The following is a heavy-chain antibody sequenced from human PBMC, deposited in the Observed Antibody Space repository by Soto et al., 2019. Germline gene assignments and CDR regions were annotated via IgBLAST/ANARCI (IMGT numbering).Heavy chain of an antibody. CDR1: GFTFSSYW. D-gene: IGHD1-20*01. Sequence: EVQLVESGGGLVQPGGSVRLSCAASGFTFSSYWMHWVRQAPGKGLMWVSRIHNDGSTTRYADSVKGRFTISRDNAKNTLYLQMSSRRVEDTAVYYCARDNWTSYWGQGTLVTVSS. CDR3: ARDNWTSY. J-gene: IGHJ4*01. CDR2: IHNDGSTT. V-gene: IGHV3-74*01.